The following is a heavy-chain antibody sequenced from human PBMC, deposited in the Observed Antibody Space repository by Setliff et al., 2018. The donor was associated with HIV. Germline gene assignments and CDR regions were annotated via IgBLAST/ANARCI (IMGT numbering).Heavy chain of an antibody. V-gene: IGHV4-30-4*08. D-gene: IGHD1-26*01. J-gene: IGHJ5*02. CDR2: IYHSGST. CDR1: GGSISSGDYY. CDR3: AKVGSGFDP. Sequence: PSETLSLTCTVSGGSISSGDYYWSWIRQPPEKGLEWIGYIYHSGSTYYNPSLKSRVTISVGTSKNQFSPKLSSVTAADTAVYYCAKVGSGFDPWGQGTLVTVSS.